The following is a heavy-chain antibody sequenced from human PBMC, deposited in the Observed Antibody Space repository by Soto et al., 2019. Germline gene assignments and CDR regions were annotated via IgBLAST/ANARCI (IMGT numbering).Heavy chain of an antibody. CDR2: ISGSGGST. V-gene: IGHV3-23*01. D-gene: IGHD1-26*01. CDR1: GFTFSSYA. J-gene: IGHJ4*02. CDR3: ASWDSPGIVND. Sequence: EMQVLESGGDLVQPGGSLRLSCAASGFTFSSYAMSWVRQAPGKGLEWVSGISGSGGSTYYAESVKGRFTISRDNSKNTLYLEMNSLRAEDTAVYYCASWDSPGIVNDWGQGTLVTVSS.